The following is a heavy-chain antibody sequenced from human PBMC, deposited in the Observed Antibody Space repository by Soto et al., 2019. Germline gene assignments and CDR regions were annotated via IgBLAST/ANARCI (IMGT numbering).Heavy chain of an antibody. V-gene: IGHV4-39*01. Sequence: SETLSLTCTVSGGSISSSSYYWGWIRQPPGKGLEWIGSIYYSGSTYYNPSLKSRVTISVDTSKNQFSLKLSSVTAADTAVYYCARHHHPPSPLRVVVAAKFPCWFDPWGQGTLVTVSS. CDR2: IYYSGST. CDR3: ARHHHPPSPLRVVVAAKFPCWFDP. D-gene: IGHD2-15*01. CDR1: GGSISSSSYY. J-gene: IGHJ5*02.